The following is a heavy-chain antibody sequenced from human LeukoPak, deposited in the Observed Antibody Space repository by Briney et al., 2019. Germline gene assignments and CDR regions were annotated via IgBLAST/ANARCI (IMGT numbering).Heavy chain of an antibody. CDR1: GGSISSYY. J-gene: IGHJ4*02. CDR2: IYYSGST. Sequence: SETLSLTCTVSGGSISSYYWSWIRQPPGKGLEWIGYIYYSGSTNYNPSLKSRVTISVDTSKNQFSLKLSSVTAADTAVYYCARIYGDYFDYWGQGTLVTVSS. D-gene: IGHD4-17*01. CDR3: ARIYGDYFDY. V-gene: IGHV4-59*12.